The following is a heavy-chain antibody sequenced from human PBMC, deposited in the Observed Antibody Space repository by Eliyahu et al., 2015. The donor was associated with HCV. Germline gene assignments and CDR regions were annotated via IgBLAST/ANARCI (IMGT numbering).Heavy chain of an antibody. V-gene: IGHV3-30*03. CDR2: ISNDGSNK. Sequence: PGKGLEWVAVISNDGSNKNYADSVKGRFTISRDNSKTTVYLHMDSLRVEDTAVYYCARPLSRSGGYWHFNLWGRGTLVSVSS. D-gene: IGHD3-10*01. J-gene: IGHJ2*01. CDR3: ARPLSRSGGYWHFNL.